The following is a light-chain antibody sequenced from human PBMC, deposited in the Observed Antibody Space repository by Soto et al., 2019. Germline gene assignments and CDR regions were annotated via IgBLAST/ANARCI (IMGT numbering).Light chain of an antibody. CDR2: DAS. V-gene: IGKV1D-13*01. CDR1: QGISSA. CDR3: QQFKNYPLT. J-gene: IGKJ4*01. Sequence: ALQLTQSPSSLSASVGDRVTITCRASQGISSALAWYQQKPGKTPNLLIYDASSLESGVPSRFSGSGSGTDFTLTISSLQPEDFATYYCQQFKNYPLTFGGGTKVEIK.